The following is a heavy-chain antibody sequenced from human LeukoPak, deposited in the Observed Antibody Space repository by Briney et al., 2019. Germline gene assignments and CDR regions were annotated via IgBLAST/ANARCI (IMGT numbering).Heavy chain of an antibody. J-gene: IGHJ4*02. V-gene: IGHV1-8*03. CDR3: ARGDFWSGYYV. Sequence: ASVKVSCKASGYTFTGYDINWVRQATGQGLEWMGWMNPNSGNTDYAQKFQGRVTITRNTSISTAYMELSSLRSEDTAVYYCARGDFWSGYYVWGQGTLVTVSS. CDR1: GYTFTGYD. CDR2: MNPNSGNT. D-gene: IGHD3-3*01.